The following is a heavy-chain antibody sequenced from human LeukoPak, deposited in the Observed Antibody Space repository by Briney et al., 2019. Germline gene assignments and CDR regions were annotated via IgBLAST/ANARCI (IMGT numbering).Heavy chain of an antibody. CDR3: ARDSTYYDFRSGYLNWFDP. CDR2: ISSSSSYI. Sequence: GGSLRLSCAASGFTFSSYSMNWVRQAPGKGLEWVSSISSSSSYIYYADSVKGRSTISRDNAKNSLYLQMNSLRAEDMAVYYCARDSTYYDFRSGYLNWFDPWGQGTLVTVSS. D-gene: IGHD3-3*01. V-gene: IGHV3-21*01. J-gene: IGHJ5*02. CDR1: GFTFSSYS.